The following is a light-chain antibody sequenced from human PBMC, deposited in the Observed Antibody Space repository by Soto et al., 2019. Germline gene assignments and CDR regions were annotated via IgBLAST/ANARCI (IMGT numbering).Light chain of an antibody. CDR3: QQYGSSGT. CDR1: QGVSSC. V-gene: IGKV3-20*01. Sequence: EIVLTQSPATLSLSPGERATLSCRASQGVSSCLAWFQQKPGQAPRLLIYGASNRATGIPDRFSGSGSGTDFTLTISRLEPEEFAVYYCQQYGSSGTFGQGTKVDIK. CDR2: GAS. J-gene: IGKJ1*01.